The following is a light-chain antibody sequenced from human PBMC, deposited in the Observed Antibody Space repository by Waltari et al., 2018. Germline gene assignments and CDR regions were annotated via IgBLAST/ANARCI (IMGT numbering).Light chain of an antibody. J-gene: IGKJ3*01. Sequence: DIQLTQSPSSLSASVGDRVTITCQASLDIMTYLNWYQHKPGKAPKVLIYDASNLVTGVPSKFTGSGSGTDFTFTINNLQPEDVATYYCQQYDSVPRVTFGPGTKVELK. V-gene: IGKV1-33*01. CDR1: LDIMTY. CDR2: DAS. CDR3: QQYDSVPRVT.